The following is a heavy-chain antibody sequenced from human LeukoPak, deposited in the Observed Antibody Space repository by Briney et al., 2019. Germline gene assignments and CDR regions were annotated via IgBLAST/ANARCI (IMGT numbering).Heavy chain of an antibody. D-gene: IGHD3-3*01. CDR3: ARGPYGYDFWSGYHFDY. Sequence: GASVKVSCKASGYTFTSYGISWVRQAPGQGLEWMGWISAYNGNTNYAQKLQDRVTMTTDTSTSTAYMELRSLRSDDTAVYYCARGPYGYDFWSGYHFDYWGQGTLVTVSS. J-gene: IGHJ4*02. CDR2: ISAYNGNT. V-gene: IGHV1-18*01. CDR1: GYTFTSYG.